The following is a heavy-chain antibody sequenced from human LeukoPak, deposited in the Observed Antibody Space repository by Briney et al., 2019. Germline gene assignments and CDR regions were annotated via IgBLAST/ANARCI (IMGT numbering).Heavy chain of an antibody. CDR2: IYNSGGT. Sequence: GGSLRLSCAASGFTVSSKYMSWVRQAPGKGLEWLSVIYNSGGTYYADSVKGRFTISRDNSKNTLYLQMNSLRVEDTAVYFCARDCSASSSDYYPLGYWGQGTLVTVSS. CDR1: GFTVSSKY. J-gene: IGHJ4*02. V-gene: IGHV3-66*01. CDR3: ARDCSASSSDYYPLGY. D-gene: IGHD3-22*01.